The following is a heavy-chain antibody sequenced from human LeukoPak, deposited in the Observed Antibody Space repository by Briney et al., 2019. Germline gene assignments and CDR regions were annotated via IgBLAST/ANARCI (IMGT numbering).Heavy chain of an antibody. Sequence: PSETLSLTCTVSGGSISSSSYYWGWIRQPPGKGLEWIGSIYHSGSTYYNPSLKSRVTISVDTSKNQFSLKLSSVTAADTAVYYCARGRFGPPLHYGDYPNWFDPWGQGTLVTVSS. CDR3: ARGRFGPPLHYGDYPNWFDP. J-gene: IGHJ5*02. V-gene: IGHV4-39*07. CDR2: IYHSGST. CDR1: GGSISSSSYY. D-gene: IGHD4-17*01.